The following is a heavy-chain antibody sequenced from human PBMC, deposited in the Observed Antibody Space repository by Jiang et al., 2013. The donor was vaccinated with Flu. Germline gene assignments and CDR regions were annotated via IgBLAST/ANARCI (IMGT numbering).Heavy chain of an antibody. CDR2: ISHNGGYK. D-gene: IGHD3-22*01. J-gene: IGHJ3*02. CDR3: AREGSGFPDAFDM. V-gene: IGHV3-30*04. Sequence: VQLLESGGGVVQPGGSLRLSCAASGFTFSPYAMHWVRQAPGKGLEWVTVISHNGGYKNYADSVKGRFTISRDNSRNTLYLQLNSLTTEDTAIYYCAREGSGFPDAFDMVGQGTMVTVSS. CDR1: GFTFSPYA.